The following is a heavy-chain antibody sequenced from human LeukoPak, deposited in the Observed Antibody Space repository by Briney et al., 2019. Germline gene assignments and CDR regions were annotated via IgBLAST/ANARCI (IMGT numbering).Heavy chain of an antibody. V-gene: IGHV4-38-2*02. J-gene: IGHJ6*03. Sequence: SETLSLTCTVSGYSISSGYYWGWIRQPPGKGLEWIGSIYHSGSTYYNPSLKSRVTISVDTSKNQFSLKLSSVTAADTAVYYCASLYYYGSGSYYWPPSYYYYMDVWGKGTTVTVSS. CDR3: ASLYYYGSGSYYWPPSYYYYMDV. D-gene: IGHD3-10*01. CDR2: IYHSGST. CDR1: GYSISSGYY.